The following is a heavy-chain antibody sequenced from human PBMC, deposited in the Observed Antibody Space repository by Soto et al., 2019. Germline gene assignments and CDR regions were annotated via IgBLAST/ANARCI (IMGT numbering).Heavy chain of an antibody. CDR1: GLSITDSEMG. CDR2: IDSSGEK. V-gene: IGHV2-26*01. CDR3: ARRHLAVAVSSWFDP. D-gene: IGHD6-19*01. Sequence: QVTLKESGPVLVKPTETLTLRCTVSGLSITDSEMGVSWIRQPPGQPLEWLAHIDSSGEKSYRTFLKSRLAISKDTSKSQIVLTMTNMDPADTATYYCARRHLAVAVSSWFDPWGQGIPVTVSS. J-gene: IGHJ5*02.